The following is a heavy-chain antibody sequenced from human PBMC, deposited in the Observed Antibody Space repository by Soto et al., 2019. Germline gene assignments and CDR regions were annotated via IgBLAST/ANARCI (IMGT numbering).Heavy chain of an antibody. D-gene: IGHD3-22*01. Sequence: PGGSLRLSCAASGFTFSSYGMHWVRQAPGKGLEWVAVIWCDGSNKYYADSVKGRFTISIEKSKNTLYLQMNSLRAEDTAVYYCARYLSYYDSSGYRHLGQGTLVTVS. V-gene: IGHV3-33*01. CDR3: ARYLSYYDSSGYRH. CDR2: IWCDGSNK. CDR1: GFTFSSYG. J-gene: IGHJ4*02.